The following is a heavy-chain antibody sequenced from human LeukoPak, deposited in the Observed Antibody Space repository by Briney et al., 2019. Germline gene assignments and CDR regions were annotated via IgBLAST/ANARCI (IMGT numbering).Heavy chain of an antibody. J-gene: IGHJ4*02. D-gene: IGHD6-19*01. CDR1: GGSFSGYY. Sequence: SETLSLTCAVYGGSFSGYYGNWIRQPPGKGLEWIGEINHSGSTNYNPSLKNRVTISVDTSKNQFSLKLSSVTAADTAVYYCARYIRIAVAGRFDYWGQGTLVTVSS. CDR3: ARYIRIAVAGRFDY. V-gene: IGHV4-34*01. CDR2: INHSGST.